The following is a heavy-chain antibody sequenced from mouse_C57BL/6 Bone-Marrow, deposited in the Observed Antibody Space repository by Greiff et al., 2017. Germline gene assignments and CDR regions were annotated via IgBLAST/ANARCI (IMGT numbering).Heavy chain of an antibody. J-gene: IGHJ4*01. CDR3: ALTTGEVDY. D-gene: IGHD2-12*01. Sequence: QVQLQQPGAELVKPGASVKMSCKASGYTFTSYWITWVKQRPGQGLEWIGDIYPGSGSTNYNEKFKSKATLTVDTSSSPAYMQLSSLTSEDPAVYYCALTTGEVDYWGEGTSVTVSS. V-gene: IGHV1-55*01. CDR1: GYTFTSYW. CDR2: IYPGSGST.